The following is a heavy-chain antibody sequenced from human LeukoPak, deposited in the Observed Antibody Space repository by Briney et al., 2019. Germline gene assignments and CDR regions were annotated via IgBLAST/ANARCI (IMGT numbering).Heavy chain of an antibody. J-gene: IGHJ5*02. CDR2: INPNSGGT. V-gene: IGHV1-2*02. D-gene: IGHD3-22*01. CDR3: ARDRENYYDSSGSPWFDP. CDR1: GYTFTGYY. Sequence: ASVKVSCKASGYTFTGYYMHWVRQAPGQGREWMGWINPNSGGTNYAQKFQGRVTMTRDTSISTAYMELSRLRSDDTAVYYCARDRENYYDSSGSPWFDPWGQGTLVTVSS.